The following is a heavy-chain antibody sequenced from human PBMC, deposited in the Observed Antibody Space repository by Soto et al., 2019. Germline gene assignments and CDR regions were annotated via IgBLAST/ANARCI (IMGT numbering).Heavy chain of an antibody. Sequence: GGSLRLSCAAYGFIFGDYAMGWIRQAPGKGLEWISYISLSGYVKYYTDSVKGRFTISRDNAKNSLYLQMDGLRAEDTAVYYATRSAYMDVWGTGTTVTVSS. CDR3: TRSAYMDV. V-gene: IGHV3-11*04. CDR1: GFIFGDYA. CDR2: ISLSGYVK. D-gene: IGHD2-2*01. J-gene: IGHJ6*03.